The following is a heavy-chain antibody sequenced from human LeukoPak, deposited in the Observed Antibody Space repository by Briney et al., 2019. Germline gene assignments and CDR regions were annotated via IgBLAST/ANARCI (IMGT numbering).Heavy chain of an antibody. CDR2: ISGSGGST. D-gene: IGHD6-19*01. V-gene: IGHV3-23*01. J-gene: IGHJ4*02. CDR1: GFTFSKYA. Sequence: PGGSLRLSCAASGFTFSKYAMTWVRQAPGKGLEWVSAISGSGGSTYYADSVKGRFTISRDNSKNTLYLQMNSLRAEDTAVYYCAKESGRVIAVAGQYFDYWGQGTLVTVSS. CDR3: AKESGRVIAVAGQYFDY.